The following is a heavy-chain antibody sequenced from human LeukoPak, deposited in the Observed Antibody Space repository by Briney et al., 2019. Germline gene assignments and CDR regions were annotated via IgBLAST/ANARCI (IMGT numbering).Heavy chain of an antibody. CDR2: ISSSSSYI. V-gene: IGHV3-21*04. CDR3: AKDHPSSSWTFDY. J-gene: IGHJ4*02. D-gene: IGHD6-13*01. Sequence: GGSLRLSCAASGFTFSSYSMNWVRQAPGKGLEWVSSISSSSSYIYYADSVKGRFTISRDNSKNTLYLQMNSLRAEDTAVYYCAKDHPSSSWTFDYWGQGTLVTVSS. CDR1: GFTFSSYS.